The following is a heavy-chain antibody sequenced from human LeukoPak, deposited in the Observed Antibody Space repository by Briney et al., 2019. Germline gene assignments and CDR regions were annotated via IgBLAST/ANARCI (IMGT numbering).Heavy chain of an antibody. CDR2: IYYSGST. J-gene: IGHJ5*02. V-gene: IGHV4-39*01. D-gene: IGHD2-2*01. Sequence: SETLSLTCTVSGGSISSSSYYWGWIRQPPGKGLEWIGSIYYSGSTYYNPSLKSRVTISVDTSKNQFSLKLSSVTAADTAVYYCARQWWPDGTIVVVPAAKLDPWGQEPWSPSPQ. CDR3: ARQWWPDGTIVVVPAAKLDP. CDR1: GGSISSSSYY.